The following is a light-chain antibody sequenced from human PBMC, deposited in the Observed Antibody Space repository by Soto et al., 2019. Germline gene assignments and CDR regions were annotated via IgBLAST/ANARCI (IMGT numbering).Light chain of an antibody. J-gene: IGKJ4*01. Sequence: DIVMTQSPDSLAVSLGERATINCKSSQSVLYSSNNKNYLAWYQQKPGQPPKLLIYWASTRESGVPDRFSGSGSATDFPLTISSLQAEDVAVYYCQQYYSTPSFGGGTKVEIK. CDR3: QQYYSTPS. V-gene: IGKV4-1*01. CDR2: WAS. CDR1: QSVLYSSNNKNY.